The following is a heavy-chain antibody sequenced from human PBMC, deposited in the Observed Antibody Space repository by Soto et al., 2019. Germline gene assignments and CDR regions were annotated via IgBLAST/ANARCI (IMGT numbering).Heavy chain of an antibody. CDR3: ARDPGFVGATNTWTY. D-gene: IGHD1-26*01. V-gene: IGHV1-18*04. CDR1: GYTFTSYG. J-gene: IGHJ4*02. CDR2: ISAYNGNT. Sequence: ASVKVSCKASGYTFTSYGISWVRQAPGQGLEWMGWISAYNGNTNYAQKLQGRVTMTTDTSTSTAYMELRSLRSDDTAVYYCARDPGFVGATNTWTYWGQGTLVTVSS.